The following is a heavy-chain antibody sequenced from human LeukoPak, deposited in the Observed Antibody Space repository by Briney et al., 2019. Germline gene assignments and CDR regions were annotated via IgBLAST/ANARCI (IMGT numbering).Heavy chain of an antibody. D-gene: IGHD4-23*01. J-gene: IGHJ4*02. V-gene: IGHV3-30-3*02. CDR2: ISYDGSNK. CDR3: AKIRWSGDY. CDR1: GFTFSSYA. Sequence: PGGSLRLSCAASGFTFSSYAMHWVRQAPGKGLEWVAVISYDGSNKYYADSVKGRFTISRDNSKNTLYLQMNSLRAEDTAVYYCAKIRWSGDYWGQGTLVTVSS.